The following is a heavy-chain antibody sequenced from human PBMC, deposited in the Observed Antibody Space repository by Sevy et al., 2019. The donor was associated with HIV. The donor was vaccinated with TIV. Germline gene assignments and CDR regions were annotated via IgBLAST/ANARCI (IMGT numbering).Heavy chain of an antibody. D-gene: IGHD1-26*01. CDR2: ISSDGGNK. J-gene: IGHJ4*02. CDR1: GFTFSDYY. V-gene: IGHV3-11*01. CDR3: AREFMGGGHFDH. Sequence: GGSLRLSCAASGFTFSDYYINWIRQAPGKGLEWVSYISSDGGNKYYANSVKGRFTISRENDKSSVFLQLNSLRDEDTAVYYCAREFMGGGHFDHWGQGTLVTVSS.